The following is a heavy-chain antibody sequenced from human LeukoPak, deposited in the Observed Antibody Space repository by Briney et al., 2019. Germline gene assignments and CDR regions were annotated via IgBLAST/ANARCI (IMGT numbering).Heavy chain of an antibody. CDR3: AKDSDGSGSYSFDY. Sequence: HTGGSLRLSCAASGFTFSNHAMSWVRQAPGKGLAWVSSISSIGTSTYYADSVKGRFTISRDNSKNTLYLQMNSLRAEDTAVYYCAKDSDGSGSYSFDYWGQGTLVTVSS. CDR2: ISSIGTST. J-gene: IGHJ4*02. CDR1: GFTFSNHA. V-gene: IGHV3-23*01. D-gene: IGHD3-10*01.